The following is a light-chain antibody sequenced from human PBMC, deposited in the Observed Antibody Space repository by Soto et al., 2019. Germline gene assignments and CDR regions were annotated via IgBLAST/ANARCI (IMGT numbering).Light chain of an antibody. CDR1: QSVLYSSNNKNY. Sequence: DIVMTQSPDSLAVSLGERATINCKSSQSVLYSSNNKNYLAWYQQKPGQPPKLLIYWASTRESGVPDRFSGSGSGTDFTLTISSLQDEDVAVYYCQQYYSPPITFGQGTRLEIK. CDR3: QQYYSPPIT. J-gene: IGKJ5*01. CDR2: WAS. V-gene: IGKV4-1*01.